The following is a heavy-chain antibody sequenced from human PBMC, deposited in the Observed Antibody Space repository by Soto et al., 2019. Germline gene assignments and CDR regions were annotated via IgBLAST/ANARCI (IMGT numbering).Heavy chain of an antibody. V-gene: IGHV3-23*01. CDR2: IIDSGAST. CDR3: AKGRSYYYYYGVDV. J-gene: IGHJ6*02. CDR1: GFTFSSCA. Sequence: GGSLRLSWAASGFTFSSCAVGWVRQAPGKGLEWVSDIIDSGASTYYADSVKGRFTISRDNSKSTLYLQMNSLRAEDTALYYCAKGRSYYYYYGVDVWGQGTTVTVSS.